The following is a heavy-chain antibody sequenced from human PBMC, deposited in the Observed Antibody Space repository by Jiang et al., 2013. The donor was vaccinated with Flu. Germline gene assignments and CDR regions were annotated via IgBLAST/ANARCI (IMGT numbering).Heavy chain of an antibody. D-gene: IGHD6-13*01. V-gene: IGHV2-5*08. CDR2: IYWDDDK. CDR1: GFSLSTSGMC. Sequence: TQTLTLTCTFSGFSLSTSGMCVSWIRQPPGKALEWLARIYWDDDKRYSPSLKSRLTITKDTSKNQVVLTMTNMDPVDTATYYCAHRPGAMAAPFHSFDYWGQGTLVTVSS. CDR3: AHRPGAMAAPFHSFDY. J-gene: IGHJ4*02.